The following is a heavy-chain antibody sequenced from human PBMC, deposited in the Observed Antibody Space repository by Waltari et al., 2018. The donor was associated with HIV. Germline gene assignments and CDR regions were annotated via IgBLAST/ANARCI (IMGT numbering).Heavy chain of an antibody. CDR2: IISKGYGGTT. Sequence: EVHLVESGGGLEQPGRSLRRSSTGAGFTVGDYALSWVRQAPGKGLEGVGFIISKGYGGTTEYAASVKGRFTISRDDSKSIAYLQMNSLKTEDTAVYYCTRDAYCGGDCSVYWGQGTLVTVSS. V-gene: IGHV3-49*04. D-gene: IGHD2-21*02. CDR1: GFTVGDYA. J-gene: IGHJ4*02. CDR3: TRDAYCGGDCSVY.